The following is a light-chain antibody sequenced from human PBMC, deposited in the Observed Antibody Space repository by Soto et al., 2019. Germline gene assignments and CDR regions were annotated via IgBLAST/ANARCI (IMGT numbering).Light chain of an antibody. CDR2: DVT. V-gene: IGLV2-11*01. CDR1: SSDVDDYNY. J-gene: IGLJ2*01. Sequence: QSVLTQPRSVSGSPGQSVTLSCTGTSSDVDDYNYVSWYQQHPDTAPKLMIYDVTKRPSGVPDRFSGSKSGNTASLTISGLQAEDEADYYCCSYAGGYVFEVIFGGGTKLTVL. CDR3: CSYAGGYVFEVI.